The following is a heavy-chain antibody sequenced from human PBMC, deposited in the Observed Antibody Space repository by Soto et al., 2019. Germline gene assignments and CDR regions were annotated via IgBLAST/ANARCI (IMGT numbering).Heavy chain of an antibody. CDR2: IIPIFGTA. V-gene: IGHV1-69*01. J-gene: IGHJ4*02. Sequence: QVQMVQSGAEVKKPGSSVKVSCKASGGTFSSYAISWVRQAPGQGLEWMGGIIPIFGTANYAQKFQGRVTITADESTSTAYMEPSSLRSEDTAVYYCARDPNYGDYRSVYWGQGTLVTVSS. CDR3: ARDPNYGDYRSVY. D-gene: IGHD4-17*01. CDR1: GGTFSSYA.